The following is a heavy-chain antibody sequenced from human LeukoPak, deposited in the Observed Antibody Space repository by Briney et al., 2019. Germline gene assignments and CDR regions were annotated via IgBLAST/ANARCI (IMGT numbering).Heavy chain of an antibody. J-gene: IGHJ6*02. CDR1: GGSISSGGYY. V-gene: IGHV4-39*01. Sequence: SETLSLTCTVSGGSISSGGYYWGWIRQPPGKGLEWIGSIYYSGSTYYNPSLKSRVTISVDASKNQFSLKLSSVTAADTAVYYCANDILTGYYGMDVWGQGTTVTVSS. D-gene: IGHD3-9*01. CDR2: IYYSGST. CDR3: ANDILTGYYGMDV.